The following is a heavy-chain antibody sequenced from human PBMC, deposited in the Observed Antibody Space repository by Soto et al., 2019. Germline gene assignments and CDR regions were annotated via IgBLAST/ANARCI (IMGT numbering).Heavy chain of an antibody. V-gene: IGHV1-18*01. Sequence: QVQLVQSGAEVKKPGASVKVSCKASGYTFTSYGISWVRQAPGQGLEWMGWISAYNGNTNYAQKLQGRVTMTTDTSTSTAYMELRSLRSDDTAVYYCARDSTRFGELTPYYYYYGMDVWGQGTTVTVSS. J-gene: IGHJ6*02. D-gene: IGHD3-10*01. CDR1: GYTFTSYG. CDR2: ISAYNGNT. CDR3: ARDSTRFGELTPYYYYYGMDV.